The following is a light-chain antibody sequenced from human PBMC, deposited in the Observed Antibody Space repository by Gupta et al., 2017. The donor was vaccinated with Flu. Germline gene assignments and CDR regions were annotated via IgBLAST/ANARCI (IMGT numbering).Light chain of an antibody. Sequence: QSALTQPASVSGSPGQSITISCTGTSSDVGNYKFVAWYQQHPGKAPKVMIYEGSKRPSGVSKRFSGSKFGNTASLTISGLQAEDEADYYCCSYAGSNIWVFGGGTKVTVL. CDR2: EGS. CDR3: CSYAGSNIWV. V-gene: IGLV2-23*01. J-gene: IGLJ3*02. CDR1: SSDVGNYKF.